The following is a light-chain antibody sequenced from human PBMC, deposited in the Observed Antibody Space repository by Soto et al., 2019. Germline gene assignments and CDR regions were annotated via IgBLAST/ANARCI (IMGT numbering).Light chain of an antibody. V-gene: IGKV3-15*01. CDR3: QQYHDWPLT. CDR1: QSVASN. J-gene: IGKJ1*01. CDR2: GAS. Sequence: EIVMTQSPATLSVSPGERAALSCRASQSVASNLAWYQQKAGQAPRLLIFGASTRATGIPARFSGSASGTEFTLTISSLQSEDFAVCYCQQYHDWPLTFGQGTKVEIK.